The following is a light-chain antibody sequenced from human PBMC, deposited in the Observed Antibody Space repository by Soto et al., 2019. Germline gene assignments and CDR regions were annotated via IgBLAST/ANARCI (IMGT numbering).Light chain of an antibody. J-gene: IGKJ5*01. CDR1: QSVNSR. Sequence: EIVLTQSPGTLSLSPGESATLSCRASQSVNSRLAWYHHKPGEAPRLLISDASIRAAGIPDRFSGSGSGTDFTLTISRLESEDFAVYYCQQYGSSPITFGQGTRLEIK. CDR2: DAS. CDR3: QQYGSSPIT. V-gene: IGKV3-20*01.